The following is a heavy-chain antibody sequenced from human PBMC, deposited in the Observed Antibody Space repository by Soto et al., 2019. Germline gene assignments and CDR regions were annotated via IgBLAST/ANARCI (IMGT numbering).Heavy chain of an antibody. Sequence: GASVKVSCKASGYSFTDYHIHWVRQAPGQGLEWLGRINPKSGGTSTAQKFQGWVTMTTDTSISTASMELTRLTSDDTAIYYCARGDSTDCSNGVCSFFYNHDKDVGGQGTTVTVSS. V-gene: IGHV1-2*04. CDR2: INPKSGGT. CDR1: GYSFTDYH. J-gene: IGHJ6*02. CDR3: ARGDSTDCSNGVCSFFYNHDKDV. D-gene: IGHD2-8*01.